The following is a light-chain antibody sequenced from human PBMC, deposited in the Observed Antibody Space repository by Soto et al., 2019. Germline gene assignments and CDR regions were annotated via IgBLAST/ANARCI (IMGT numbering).Light chain of an antibody. CDR2: GAS. J-gene: IGKJ5*01. V-gene: IGKV3-20*01. Sequence: EVVLTQSPGTLSLSPGERATLSCRASQSVSRSYLAWYQQKPGQAPRLLIYGASSRPTGIPDRFSGSGSGTDFTLTIRRMAPEDFAVDYCQQYGSSSTFGQGTRLEIK. CDR3: QQYGSSST. CDR1: QSVSRSY.